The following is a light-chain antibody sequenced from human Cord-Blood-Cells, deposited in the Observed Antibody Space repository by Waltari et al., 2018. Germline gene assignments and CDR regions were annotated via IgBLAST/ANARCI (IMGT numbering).Light chain of an antibody. Sequence: QSALTQPASVSGSLGQSITIPCTGPSSDFGGYNYVSWYQQHPAKAPKLRIYDVSNRPSGVSNRFSGSKSGNTASLTISGLQAEDEADYYCSSYTSSSSWVFGGGTKLTVL. CDR1: SSDFGGYNY. V-gene: IGLV2-14*01. CDR3: SSYTSSSSWV. CDR2: DVS. J-gene: IGLJ3*02.